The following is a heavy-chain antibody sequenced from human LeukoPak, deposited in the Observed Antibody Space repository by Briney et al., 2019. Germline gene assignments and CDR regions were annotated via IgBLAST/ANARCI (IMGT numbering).Heavy chain of an antibody. CDR3: ARDSDSSGYYLRWLDY. D-gene: IGHD3-22*01. CDR1: GGTFSSYA. V-gene: IGHV1-69*05. J-gene: IGHJ4*02. Sequence: SVKVSCKASGGTFSSYAISWVRQAPGQGLEWMGRIIPIFGTANYAQKSQGRVTITTDESTSTAYMELSSLRSEDTAVYYCARDSDSSGYYLRWLDYWGQGTLVTVSS. CDR2: IIPIFGTA.